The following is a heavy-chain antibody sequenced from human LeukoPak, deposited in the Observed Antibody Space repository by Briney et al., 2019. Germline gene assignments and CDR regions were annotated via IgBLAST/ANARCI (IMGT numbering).Heavy chain of an antibody. Sequence: KSSETLSLTCGVSGGSIDITNYWSWVRQAPGKGLGWIGEISHDGTTNHNPSLRSRVAMSLDRANNQFSLSLTSVTAADTAVYYCTREDRPFCPFAYWGQGVLVTVSS. J-gene: IGHJ4*02. CDR1: GGSIDITNY. CDR2: ISHDGTT. CDR3: TREDRPFCPFAY. D-gene: IGHD3-22*01. V-gene: IGHV4-4*02.